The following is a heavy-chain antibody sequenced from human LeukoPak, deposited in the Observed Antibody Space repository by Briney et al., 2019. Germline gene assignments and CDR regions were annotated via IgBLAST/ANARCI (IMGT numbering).Heavy chain of an antibody. CDR3: PRDRIRLRPGLFDY. J-gene: IGHJ4*02. CDR2: ISYDGCNK. Sequence: GGSLRLSRAVSGFTFSSYCMHCVRQAPGKGLEWVAVISYDGCNKYYADSVKGRFPISRDNSKPTLYLQMNRLRAEDTAVYYCPRDRIRLRPGLFDYWGQGTLVTVSS. D-gene: IGHD2/OR15-2a*01. CDR1: GFTFSSYC. V-gene: IGHV3-30*03.